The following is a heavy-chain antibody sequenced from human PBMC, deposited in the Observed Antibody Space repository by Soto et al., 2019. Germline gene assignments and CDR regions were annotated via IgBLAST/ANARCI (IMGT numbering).Heavy chain of an antibody. J-gene: IGHJ5*02. CDR2: INPNSGGT. Sequence: SVKVSCKASGYTFTGYYMHWVRQAPGQGLEWMGWINPNSGGTNYAQKFQGWVTMTRDTSISTAYMELSRLRSDDTAVYYCARGGVVVVAASHWFDPWGQGTLVTVSS. D-gene: IGHD2-15*01. CDR3: ARGGVVVVAASHWFDP. CDR1: GYTFTGYY. V-gene: IGHV1-2*04.